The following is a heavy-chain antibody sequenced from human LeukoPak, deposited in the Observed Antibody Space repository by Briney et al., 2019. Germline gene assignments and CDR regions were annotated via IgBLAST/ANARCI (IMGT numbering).Heavy chain of an antibody. J-gene: IGHJ4*02. CDR3: AKVRLRFLEWFDY. D-gene: IGHD3-3*01. Sequence: GGSLRLSCAASGYTFSSYGMHWVRQAPGKGLEWVAFIRYDGSNKYYADSVKGRFTISRDNSKNTLSLQMNSLSAEDTAVYYCAKVRLRFLEWFDYWGQGTLVTVSS. V-gene: IGHV3-30*02. CDR1: GYTFSSYG. CDR2: IRYDGSNK.